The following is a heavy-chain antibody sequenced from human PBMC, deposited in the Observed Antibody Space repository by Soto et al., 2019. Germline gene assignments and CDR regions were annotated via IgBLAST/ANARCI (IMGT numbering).Heavy chain of an antibody. J-gene: IGHJ6*02. D-gene: IGHD3-22*01. CDR3: ARDKPPIVVVPYYYYGMDV. CDR1: GYTFTSYG. CDR2: ISAYNGNT. Sequence: ASVKVSCKASGYTFTSYGISWVRQAPGQGLEWMGWISAYNGNTNYAQKLQGRVTMTTDTSTSTAYMELRSLRSDDTAVYYCARDKPPIVVVPYYYYGMDVWGQGTTVTVSS. V-gene: IGHV1-18*04.